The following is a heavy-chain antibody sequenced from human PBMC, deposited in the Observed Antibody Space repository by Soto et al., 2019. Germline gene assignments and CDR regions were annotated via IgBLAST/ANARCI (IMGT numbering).Heavy chain of an antibody. CDR3: AGGRREGYNFRLGY. CDR2: IIPIFGTA. V-gene: IGHV1-69*12. J-gene: IGHJ4*02. CDR1: GGTFSSYA. Sequence: QVQLVQSGAEVKKPGSSVKVSCKASGGTFSSYAISWVRQAPGQGLEWMGGIIPIFGTANYAQKFQGRVTITAHESTSKGYMELSSLRSEDTAVYYCAGGRREGYNFRLGYWGQGTLVTVSS. D-gene: IGHD5-12*01.